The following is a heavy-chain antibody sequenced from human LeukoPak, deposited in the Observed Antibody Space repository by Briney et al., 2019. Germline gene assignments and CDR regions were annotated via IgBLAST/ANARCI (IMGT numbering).Heavy chain of an antibody. J-gene: IGHJ5*02. CDR1: GGSISSYY. CDR3: AGSGSYSYWFDP. D-gene: IGHD1-26*01. CDR2: IYYSGST. V-gene: IGHV4-59*08. Sequence: SETLSLTCTVSGGSISSYYWSWIRQPPGKGLEWIGYIYYSGSTNYNPSLKSRVTISVDTSKNQFSLKLSSVTAADTAVYYCAGSGSYSYWFDPWGQGTLVTVSS.